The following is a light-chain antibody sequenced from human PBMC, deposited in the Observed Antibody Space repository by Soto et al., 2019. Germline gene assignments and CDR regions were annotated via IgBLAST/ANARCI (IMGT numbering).Light chain of an antibody. CDR1: TSDVGGYNY. CDR3: SSYTSSSVV. CDR2: DVS. Sequence: QSVLTQPTSVSGSPGQSITISCTGTTSDVGGYNYVSWYQQHPGKAPKLMIYDVSNRPSGVSNRFSGSKSGNTASLTISGLQAEDEADYYSSSYTSSSVVFGGGTKVTVL. V-gene: IGLV2-14*03. J-gene: IGLJ2*01.